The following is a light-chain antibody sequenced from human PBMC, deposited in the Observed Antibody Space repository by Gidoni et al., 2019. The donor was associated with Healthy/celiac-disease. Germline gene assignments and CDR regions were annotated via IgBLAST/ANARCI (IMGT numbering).Light chain of an antibody. CDR2: DVS. J-gene: IGLJ1*01. Sequence: QSALTQPASVSGSPGQSLTISCTGTSSDVGGYNYVSWYHQHPGKAPKLMIYDVSNRPSGVSNRFSGSKSGNTASLTISGLQAEDEADYYCSSYTSSSTLYVFGTGTKVTVL. V-gene: IGLV2-14*01. CDR1: SSDVGGYNY. CDR3: SSYTSSSTLYV.